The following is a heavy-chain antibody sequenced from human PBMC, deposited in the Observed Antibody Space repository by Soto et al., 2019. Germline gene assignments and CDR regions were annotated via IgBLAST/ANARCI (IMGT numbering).Heavy chain of an antibody. CDR1: GFIFSSDA. V-gene: IGHV3-23*01. Sequence: GGSLRLSCAASGFIFSSDAMSWVRQAPGKGLEWVSAISGSGGSTYYADSVKGRFTISRDNSKNTLYLQMNSLRAEDTAVYYCAKDFALGSEAPTVDDYWGQGTLVTVSS. D-gene: IGHD3-16*01. CDR2: ISGSGGST. J-gene: IGHJ4*02. CDR3: AKDFALGSEAPTVDDY.